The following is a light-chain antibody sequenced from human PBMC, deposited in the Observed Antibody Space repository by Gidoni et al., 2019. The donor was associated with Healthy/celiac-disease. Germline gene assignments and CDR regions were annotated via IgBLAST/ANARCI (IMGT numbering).Light chain of an antibody. J-gene: IGLJ3*02. CDR2: LNSDGSH. CDR1: SGHSSYA. CDR3: QTWGTGIRV. Sequence: QLVLTQSPSASASLGASVKLTCTLSSGHSSYAIAWHQQQPEKGPRYLMNLNSDGSHSKGDGIPDRFSGSSSGAERYLTISSLQSEDEADYDCQTWGTGIRVFGGGTKLTVL. V-gene: IGLV4-69*01.